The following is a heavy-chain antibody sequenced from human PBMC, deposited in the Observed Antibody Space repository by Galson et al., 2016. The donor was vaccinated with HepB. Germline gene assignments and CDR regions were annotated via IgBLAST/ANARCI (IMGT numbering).Heavy chain of an antibody. Sequence: SVKVSCKASGYKFTSYYIHWVRQARGQGPEWMGWTNPNTGGTEYAQKFQGRVTMTTDTSISTAFMELSRLTSDDTAVYYCTRDPKALVLGGWFDPWGQGTLVTVSS. CDR3: TRDPKALVLGGWFDP. V-gene: IGHV1-2*02. J-gene: IGHJ5*02. CDR1: GYKFTSYY. CDR2: TNPNTGGT.